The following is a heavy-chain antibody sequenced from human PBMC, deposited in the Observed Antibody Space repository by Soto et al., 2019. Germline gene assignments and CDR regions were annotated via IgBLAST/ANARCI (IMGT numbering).Heavy chain of an antibody. CDR1: GYTFTRYG. J-gene: IGHJ6*02. D-gene: IGHD3-16*01. CDR2: INTYNGNT. V-gene: IGHV1-18*01. Sequence: QVQLVQSGAEVKNPGASVKVSCKASGYTFTRYGIGWARQAPGQGLEWMGWINTYNGNTNYAQNVQGRVTLTTDTATSTAYRELRSLRSNDTAIYYCAMGDVDVTPGPQDVWGQGTTVSVSS. CDR3: AMGDVDVTPGPQDV.